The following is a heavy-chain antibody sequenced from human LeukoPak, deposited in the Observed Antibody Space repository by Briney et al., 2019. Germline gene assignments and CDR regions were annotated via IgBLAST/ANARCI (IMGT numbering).Heavy chain of an antibody. CDR3: ARMYSSSREGLDY. CDR1: GGSISSYY. Sequence: NPSETLSLTCTVSGGSISSYYWSWLRQPPGKGLEWIGYIYYSGSTNYNPSLKSRVTISVDTSKNQFSLKLSSVTAADTAVYYCARMYSSSREGLDYWGQGTLVTVSS. J-gene: IGHJ4*02. V-gene: IGHV4-59*01. D-gene: IGHD6-13*01. CDR2: IYYSGST.